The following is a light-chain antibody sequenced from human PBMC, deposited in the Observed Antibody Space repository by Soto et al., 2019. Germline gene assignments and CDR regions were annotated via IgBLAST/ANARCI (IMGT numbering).Light chain of an antibody. CDR2: GVS. J-gene: IGKJ1*01. V-gene: IGKV3-15*01. Sequence: DIVMTQSPATLSVSPGEGATLSCRASQSVGSNLAWYQQKPAQAPRLLIYGVSTRATGTPARFSGSGSGTEFTLTISSLQSEDFAVYYCQQYNNWPRTFGQGTKVDIK. CDR1: QSVGSN. CDR3: QQYNNWPRT.